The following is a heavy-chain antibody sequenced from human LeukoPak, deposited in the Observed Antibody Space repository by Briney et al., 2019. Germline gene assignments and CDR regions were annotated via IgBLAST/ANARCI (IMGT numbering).Heavy chain of an antibody. D-gene: IGHD3-16*01. V-gene: IGHV1-2*02. CDR1: GYTFTGYY. CDR2: INPNSGGT. CDR3: ARRMAGEPRPSYYYYYYIDV. J-gene: IGHJ6*03. Sequence: GASVKVSCKASGYTFTGYYMHWVRQAPGQGLEWMGWINPNSGGTNYAQKFQGRVTMTRDTSISTAYMELSRLRSDDTAVYYCARRMAGEPRPSYYYYYYIDVWGKGTTVTVSS.